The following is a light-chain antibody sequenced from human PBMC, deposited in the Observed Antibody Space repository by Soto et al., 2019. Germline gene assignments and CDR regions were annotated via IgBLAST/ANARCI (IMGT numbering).Light chain of an antibody. J-gene: IGKJ2*01. Sequence: DIQMTQSPSSLSASVGDRVTITCRASQSISSYLNWYQVKPGKAPKPLIYVASSLQSGVPSRFSGSGSGTDFTLTISSLQPEDFATYYCQQRYSIPYTFGQGTKIEIK. CDR3: QQRYSIPYT. V-gene: IGKV1-39*01. CDR1: QSISSY. CDR2: VAS.